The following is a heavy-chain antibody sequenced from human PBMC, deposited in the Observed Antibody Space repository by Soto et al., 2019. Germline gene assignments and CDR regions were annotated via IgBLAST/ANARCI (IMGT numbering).Heavy chain of an antibody. D-gene: IGHD2-2*01. CDR2: IIPMFGTT. CDR1: GGTYP. J-gene: IGHJ3*02. CDR3: ARKGAAASWPHGFDM. Sequence: QMQLVQSGAEVKKPVSSVKVSCEASGGTYPISWVRQAPGQGLEWMGSIIPMFGTTNYAQNFQGRVALTADKSTNTAYLEGSSLRSEDTAVYFCARKGAAASWPHGFDMWGQGTMVTVSS. V-gene: IGHV1-69*06.